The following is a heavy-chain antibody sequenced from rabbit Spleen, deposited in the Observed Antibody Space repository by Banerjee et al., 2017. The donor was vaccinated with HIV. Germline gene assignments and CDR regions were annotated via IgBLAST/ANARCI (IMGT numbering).Heavy chain of an antibody. D-gene: IGHD1-1*01. Sequence: QEQLEESGGGLVKPEGSLTLTCKASGVSLNDKDVMCWVRQAPGKGLEWIACIYAGSSGFTYHASWAKGRFTISKTSSTTVTLQMTSLTAADTATYFCARDTSTSFSSYGMDLWGPGTLVTVS. CDR2: IYAGSSGFT. V-gene: IGHV1S45*01. CDR1: GVSLNDKDV. CDR3: ARDTSTSFSSYGMDL. J-gene: IGHJ6*01.